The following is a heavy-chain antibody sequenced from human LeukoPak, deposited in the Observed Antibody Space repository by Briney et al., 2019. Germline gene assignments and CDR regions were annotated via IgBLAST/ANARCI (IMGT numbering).Heavy chain of an antibody. D-gene: IGHD2-2*01. CDR3: AKDLFGYCSSTSCYPHNWFDP. CDR2: MRYDGSNK. CDR1: GFTFSSYG. J-gene: IGHJ5*02. Sequence: GGSLRLSCAASGFTFSSYGMHWVRQAPGKGLEWVAFMRYDGSNKYYADSVKGRFTISRDNSKNTLYLQMNSLRAEDTAVYYCAKDLFGYCSSTSCYPHNWFDPWGQGTLVTVSS. V-gene: IGHV3-30*02.